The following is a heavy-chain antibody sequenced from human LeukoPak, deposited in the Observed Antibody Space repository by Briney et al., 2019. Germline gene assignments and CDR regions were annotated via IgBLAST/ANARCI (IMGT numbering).Heavy chain of an antibody. D-gene: IGHD3-3*01. CDR1: GGPISRVDYY. J-gene: IGHJ4*02. V-gene: IGHV4-30-4*08. Sequence: SQTLSLTRTVSGGPISRVDYYGTWIRQPPGRGLEWNGSIYYSRSTYYNPSLKSRVTISVDTSKNQFSLKLSSVTAADTAVYYCARVLEWATPSGEGYFDYWGQGTLVTVSS. CDR2: IYYSRST. CDR3: ARVLEWATPSGEGYFDY.